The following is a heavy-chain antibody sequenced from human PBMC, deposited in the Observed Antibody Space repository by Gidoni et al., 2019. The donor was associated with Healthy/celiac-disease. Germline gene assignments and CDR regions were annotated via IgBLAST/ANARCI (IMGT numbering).Heavy chain of an antibody. Sequence: EVQLVESGGGLVQPGGSLRLSCEASGFTFSSYWMSWVRQAPGKGLELVANRKQDGSEKYYVYSVKGRFTISRDNSKNSLYLQMNSLRAEDTAVDDCAREWGLAGTARYFDYWGQGTLVTVSS. CDR2: RKQDGSEK. CDR3: AREWGLAGTARYFDY. J-gene: IGHJ4*02. V-gene: IGHV3-7*03. D-gene: IGHD6-19*01. CDR1: GFTFSSYW.